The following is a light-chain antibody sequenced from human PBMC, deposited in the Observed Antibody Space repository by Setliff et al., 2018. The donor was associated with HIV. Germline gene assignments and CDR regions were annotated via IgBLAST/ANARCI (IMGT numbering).Light chain of an antibody. J-gene: IGLJ1*01. CDR3: SSYTSSSTRV. Sequence: QSALTQPASVSGSPGQSITISCTGADSDVGGYNYVSWYQYHPGKAPKLMIYEVSNRPSGVSNRFSGSKSGNTASLTISWLQTEDEGDYYCSSYTSSSTRVFGTGTKVTVL. CDR2: EVS. V-gene: IGLV2-14*01. CDR1: DSDVGGYNY.